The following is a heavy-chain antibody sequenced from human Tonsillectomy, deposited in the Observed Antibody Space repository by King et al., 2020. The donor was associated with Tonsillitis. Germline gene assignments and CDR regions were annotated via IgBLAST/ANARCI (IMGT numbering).Heavy chain of an antibody. CDR3: ARENGFRTLDY. CDR1: GITFSTYS. CDR2: ISSSSSAI. J-gene: IGHJ4*02. D-gene: IGHD3/OR15-3a*01. V-gene: IGHV3-21*01. Sequence: EVQLVESGEGLVQPGGSLRLSCTASGITFSTYSMNWVRQAPGKGLEWGSAISSSSSAIYYADSVKGRFTISRDNAKNSLYLHMNSLRAEDTAVYYCARENGFRTLDYWGQGILVTVSS.